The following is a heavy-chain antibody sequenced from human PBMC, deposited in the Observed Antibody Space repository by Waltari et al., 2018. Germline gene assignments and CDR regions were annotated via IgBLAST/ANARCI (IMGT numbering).Heavy chain of an antibody. D-gene: IGHD3-3*01. J-gene: IGHJ4*02. CDR2: IYYSGST. CDR3: ARSSRWLEWFSYYFDY. CDR1: GGSISSGDYY. Sequence: QVQLQESGPGLVKPSHTLSLTCTVSGGSISSGDYYWSWIRQPPGKGLEWIGYIYYSGSTYYNPSLKSRVTISVDTSKNQFSLKLSSVTAADTAVYYCARSSRWLEWFSYYFDYWGQGTLVTVSS. V-gene: IGHV4-30-4*08.